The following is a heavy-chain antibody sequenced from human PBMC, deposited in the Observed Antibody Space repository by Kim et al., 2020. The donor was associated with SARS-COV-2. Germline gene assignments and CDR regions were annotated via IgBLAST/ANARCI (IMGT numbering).Heavy chain of an antibody. D-gene: IGHD3-10*01. Sequence: GGSLRLSCAASGFTFSSYGMHWVRQAPGKGLEWVAVIWYDGSNKYYADSVKGRFTISRDNSKNTLYLQMNSLRAEDTAVYYCARDLRGSGSYYIVYWGQGTLVTVSS. CDR1: GFTFSSYG. V-gene: IGHV3-33*01. CDR3: ARDLRGSGSYYIVY. J-gene: IGHJ4*02. CDR2: IWYDGSNK.